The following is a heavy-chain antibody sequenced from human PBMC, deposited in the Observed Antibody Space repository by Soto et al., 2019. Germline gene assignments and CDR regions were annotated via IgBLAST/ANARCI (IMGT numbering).Heavy chain of an antibody. V-gene: IGHV1-69*13. Sequence: GASVKVSCKASGGTFSSYAISWVRQAPGQGLGWMGGIIPIFGTANYAQKFQGRVTITADESTSTAYMELSSLRSEDTAVYYCARGEVVPAAIWASGYYYGMDVWGQGTTVTVSS. CDR2: IIPIFGTA. CDR3: ARGEVVPAAIWASGYYYGMDV. J-gene: IGHJ6*02. CDR1: GGTFSSYA. D-gene: IGHD2-2*02.